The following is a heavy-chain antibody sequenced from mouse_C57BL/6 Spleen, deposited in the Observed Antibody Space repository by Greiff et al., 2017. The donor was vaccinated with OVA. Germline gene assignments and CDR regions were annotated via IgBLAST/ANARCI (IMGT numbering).Heavy chain of an antibody. Sequence: EVQLQESGPGLVKPSQSLSLTCSVTGYSITSGYYWNWIRQFPGNQLEWMGYISYDGSNNYNPSLKNRISITRDTSKNQLFQKLNSVTTEDTATYYGARDGDSGLGDWGKGTLGTVSA. V-gene: IGHV3-6*01. CDR2: ISYDGSN. CDR1: GYSITSGYY. CDR3: ARDGDSGLGD. J-gene: IGHJ3*02. D-gene: IGHD2-13*01.